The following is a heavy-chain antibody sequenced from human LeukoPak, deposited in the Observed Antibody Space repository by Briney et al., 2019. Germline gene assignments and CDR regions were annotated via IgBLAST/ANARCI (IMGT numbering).Heavy chain of an antibody. Sequence: GGSLRLSCAASGFTFSSYAMHWVRQAPGKGLEWVAVISYDGSNKYYADSVKGRFTISRDNSKNTLYLQMNSLRAEDTAVYYCARDHYGSAREWYWFDPWGQGTLVTVSS. CDR2: ISYDGSNK. V-gene: IGHV3-30-3*01. CDR3: ARDHYGSAREWYWFDP. D-gene: IGHD3-10*01. J-gene: IGHJ5*02. CDR1: GFTFSSYA.